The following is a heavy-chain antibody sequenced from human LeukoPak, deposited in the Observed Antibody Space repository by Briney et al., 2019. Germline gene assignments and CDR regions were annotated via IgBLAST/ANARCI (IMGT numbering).Heavy chain of an antibody. CDR2: ISSSSSYI. Sequence: GGSLRLSCAASGFTFSSYSMNWVRQAPGKGLEWVSSISSSSSYIYYADSVKGRFTISRDNAKNSLYLQMNSLRAEDTAVYYCAREEIVVVPAAMDWFDPWGQGTLVTVSS. CDR3: AREEIVVVPAAMDWFDP. V-gene: IGHV3-21*04. D-gene: IGHD2-2*01. CDR1: GFTFSSYS. J-gene: IGHJ5*02.